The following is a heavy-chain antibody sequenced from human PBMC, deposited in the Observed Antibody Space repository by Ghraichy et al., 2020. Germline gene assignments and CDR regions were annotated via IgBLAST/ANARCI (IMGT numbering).Heavy chain of an antibody. CDR1: GVSITSSGYH. D-gene: IGHD3-16*01. Sequence: SETLSLTCSVSGVSITSSGYHWGWIRQPPGKGLEWIASISDNGRTSYNPSLNSRVTISVDTSKNQFSLRLVSVTAADTAVYYCTKRGNYASDPWGQGTLVTVSS. J-gene: IGHJ5*02. CDR3: TKRGNYASDP. V-gene: IGHV4-39*01. CDR2: ISDNGRT.